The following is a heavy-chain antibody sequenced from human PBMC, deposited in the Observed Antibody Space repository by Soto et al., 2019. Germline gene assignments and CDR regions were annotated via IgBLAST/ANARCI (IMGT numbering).Heavy chain of an antibody. V-gene: IGHV1-69*06. D-gene: IGHD3-22*01. CDR2: IIPIFGTA. J-gene: IGHJ4*02. Sequence: QAQLVQSGAEVKKPGSSVKVSCKASGGTFSSYAISWVRQAPGQGLEWMGGIIPIFGTANYAQKFQGRVTITADKSTSTAYMELSSLRSEDTAVYYCARARGNYYDSSGYYLDYWGQGTLVTVSS. CDR1: GGTFSSYA. CDR3: ARARGNYYDSSGYYLDY.